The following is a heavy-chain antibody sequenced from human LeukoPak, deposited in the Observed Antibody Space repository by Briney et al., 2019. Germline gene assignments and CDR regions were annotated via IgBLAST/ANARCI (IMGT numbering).Heavy chain of an antibody. J-gene: IGHJ6*03. V-gene: IGHV3-21*01. CDR2: ISSSSSYI. CDR3: ARADFWSGQAHMDV. D-gene: IGHD3-3*01. Sequence: GGSLRLSCAASGFTFSSYSMNWVRQAPGKGLEWVSSISSSSSYIYYADPVKGRFTISRDNAKNSLYLQMNRLRAEDTAVYYCARADFWSGQAHMDVWGKGTTVTVSS. CDR1: GFTFSSYS.